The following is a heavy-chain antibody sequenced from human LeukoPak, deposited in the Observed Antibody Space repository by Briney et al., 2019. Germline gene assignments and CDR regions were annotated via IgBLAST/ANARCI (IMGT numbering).Heavy chain of an antibody. D-gene: IGHD3-10*01. V-gene: IGHV4-38-2*02. CDR1: GYSISFGYY. CDR3: AKSSGSLFDP. CDR2: IYHSGST. J-gene: IGHJ5*02. Sequence: PSETLSLSCTVSGYSISFGYYWGWIRQPPGKGLEWIGSIYHSGSTYYNPSLKSRVTMSADTSKNQFSLRLSSVTAADTAVYYCAKSSGSLFDPWGQGTLVTVSS.